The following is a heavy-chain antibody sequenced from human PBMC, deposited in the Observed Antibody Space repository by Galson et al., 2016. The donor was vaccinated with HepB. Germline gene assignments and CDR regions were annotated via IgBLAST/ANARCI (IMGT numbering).Heavy chain of an antibody. CDR3: ARELRPNWFDP. CDR2: IHYSESS. D-gene: IGHD3-3*01. Sequence: SETLSLTCTVSGGSISTYHWSWIRQPPGKGLEWIGYIHYSESSNYNPSLKSRATMSVVTSKNEFSLKLTSMTAADTAVYYCARELRPNWFDPWGQGTLVTVSS. CDR1: GGSISTYH. V-gene: IGHV4-59*01. J-gene: IGHJ5*02.